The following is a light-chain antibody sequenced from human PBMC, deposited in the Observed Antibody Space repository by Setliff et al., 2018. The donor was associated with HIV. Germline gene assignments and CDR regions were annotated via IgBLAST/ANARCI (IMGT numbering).Light chain of an antibody. CDR2: EVS. CDR3: CSYTSGSTLV. V-gene: IGLV2-14*03. Sequence: QSVLTQPASVSGSPGQSITISCSGTSSDIGGYYYVSWYQQYPGRALKLILYEVSNRPSGISNRFSGSKSGNTASLTISGLQAEDDADYYCCSYTSGSTLVFGGGTKVTVL. J-gene: IGLJ2*01. CDR1: SSDIGGYYY.